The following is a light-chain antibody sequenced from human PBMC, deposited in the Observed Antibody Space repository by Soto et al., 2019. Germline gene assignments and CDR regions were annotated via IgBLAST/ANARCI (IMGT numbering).Light chain of an antibody. J-gene: IGKJ4*01. Sequence: DIQMTQSPSTLSASVGDRVTITCRASPSVSTWLAWYKQKPGKAPNLLMYKASSLESGVPSRFSGSGSGTEFTLTIRSLQPDDFAVYYCQQRVNWLTFGGGTKVDIK. CDR3: QQRVNWLT. CDR2: KAS. V-gene: IGKV1-5*03. CDR1: PSVSTW.